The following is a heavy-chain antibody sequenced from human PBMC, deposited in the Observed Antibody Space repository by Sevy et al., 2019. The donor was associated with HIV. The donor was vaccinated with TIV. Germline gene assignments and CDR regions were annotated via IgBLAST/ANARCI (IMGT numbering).Heavy chain of an antibody. J-gene: IGHJ6*02. CDR2: ISSSHSTI. D-gene: IGHD2-2*02. CDR3: ARDRCSSTSCYRDYYYGMDV. CDR1: GFTFSSYS. Sequence: GGSLRLSCAASGFTFSSYSMNWVRQAPGKGLEWVSYISSSHSTIYYADSVKGRFTISRDNAKNSLYLQMNSLRAEDTAVYYCARDRCSSTSCYRDYYYGMDVWGQGTTVTVSS. V-gene: IGHV3-48*01.